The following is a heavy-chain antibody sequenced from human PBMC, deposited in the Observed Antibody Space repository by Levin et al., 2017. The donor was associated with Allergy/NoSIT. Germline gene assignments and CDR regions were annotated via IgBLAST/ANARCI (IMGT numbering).Heavy chain of an antibody. Sequence: GESLKISCKASGYNFTNNAINWVRQAPGQGLEWMGWINTNTGNPTYAQGFTGRFVFSLDMSVSTAYLQISSLKAEDSAVYYCAGATVPFCRGGTCYSATYWFDPWGQGTLVTVSS. V-gene: IGHV7-4-1*02. CDR2: INTNTGNP. CDR3: AGATVPFCRGGTCYSATYWFDP. CDR1: GYNFTNNA. D-gene: IGHD2-15*01. J-gene: IGHJ5*02.